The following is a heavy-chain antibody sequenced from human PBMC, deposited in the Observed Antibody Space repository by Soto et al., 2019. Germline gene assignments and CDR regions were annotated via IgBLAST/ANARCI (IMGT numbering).Heavy chain of an antibody. CDR1: GGSFSGYY. CDR3: ARIGLGVTVPNWYFDL. D-gene: IGHD4-17*01. V-gene: IGHV4-34*01. CDR2: INHSGST. Sequence: QVQLQQWGAGLLKPSETLSLTCAVYGGSFSGYYWSWIRQPPGKGLEWIGEINHSGSTNYNPSLKIRVTISVDTSKNQFSLKLSSVTAADTAVYYCARIGLGVTVPNWYFDLWGRGTLVTVSS. J-gene: IGHJ2*01.